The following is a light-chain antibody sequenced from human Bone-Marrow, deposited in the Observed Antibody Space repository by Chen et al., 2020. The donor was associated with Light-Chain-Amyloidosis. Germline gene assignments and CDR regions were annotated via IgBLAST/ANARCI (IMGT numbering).Light chain of an antibody. CDR1: QTISSTY. CDR2: GPF. Sequence: EIVLTQSPGTLSLSPGERATLSCMASQTISSTYLAWYQQKPGQAPRLLIFGPFGRATVIPDRFSGSGFGTDFTLTITRLEPEDFAVYYCQQFAATPRTFGQGTKVEI. J-gene: IGKJ1*01. V-gene: IGKV3-20*01. CDR3: QQFAATPRT.